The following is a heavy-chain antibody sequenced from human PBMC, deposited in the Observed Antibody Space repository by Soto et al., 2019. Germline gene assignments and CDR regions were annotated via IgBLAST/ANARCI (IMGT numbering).Heavy chain of an antibody. CDR2: IHHSGST. CDR1: GGSISISKW. D-gene: IGHD1-26*01. Sequence: QVQLQESGPGLVKPSETLSLTCAVSGGSISISKWWSWVRQTPGTGLEWIGQIHHSGSTNYSPSLTSRVTISVDKSKNQFSLKMNSVTAADTDVYYCARGGYYFYMDVWGKGTTVTVSS. J-gene: IGHJ6*03. V-gene: IGHV4-4*02. CDR3: ARGGYYFYMDV.